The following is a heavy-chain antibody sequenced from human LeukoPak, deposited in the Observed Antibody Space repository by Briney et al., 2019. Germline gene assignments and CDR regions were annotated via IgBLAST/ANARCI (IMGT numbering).Heavy chain of an antibody. V-gene: IGHV1-2*02. CDR1: GYTFTGYY. CDR3: ARDGYYYDSSGYYRWFDP. CDR2: INPNSGGT. Sequence: ASVKVSCKASGYTFTGYYMHWVRQAHGQGLEWMGWINPNSGGTNYAQKFQGRVTMTRDTSISTAYMELSRLRSDDTAVYYCARDGYYYDSSGYYRWFDPWGQGTLVTVSS. D-gene: IGHD3-22*01. J-gene: IGHJ5*02.